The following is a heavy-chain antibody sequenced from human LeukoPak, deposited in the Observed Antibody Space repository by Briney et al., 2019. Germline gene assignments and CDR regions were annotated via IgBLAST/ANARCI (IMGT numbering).Heavy chain of an antibody. Sequence: GGSLRLSCAASGFAFSNYAMAWVRQAPGKEPEWVSVITGGGADTYQIDSVKGRFTISRDNSKNTLYLQMNSLRAEDTAVYYCARVSYMGSTFGGMDVWGQGTTVTVSS. CDR1: GFAFSNYA. CDR3: ARVSYMGSTFGGMDV. J-gene: IGHJ6*02. CDR2: ITGGGADT. V-gene: IGHV3-23*01. D-gene: IGHD2/OR15-2a*01.